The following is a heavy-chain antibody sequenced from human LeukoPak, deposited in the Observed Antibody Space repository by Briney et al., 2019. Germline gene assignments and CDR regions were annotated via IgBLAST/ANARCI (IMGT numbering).Heavy chain of an antibody. Sequence: VASVKVSCKASGYTFTGYYMHWVRQAPGQGLEWMGRINPNSGGTNYAQKFQGRVTMTRDTSISTAYMELSRLRPDDTAVYYCARVGGRFSNWFDPWGQGTLVTVSS. CDR2: INPNSGGT. CDR1: GYTFTGYY. J-gene: IGHJ5*02. CDR3: ARVGGRFSNWFDP. V-gene: IGHV1-2*06. D-gene: IGHD2-15*01.